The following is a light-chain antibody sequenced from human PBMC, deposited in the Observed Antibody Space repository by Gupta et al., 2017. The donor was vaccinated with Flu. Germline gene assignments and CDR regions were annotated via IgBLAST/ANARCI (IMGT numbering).Light chain of an antibody. Sequence: DRVTITCRTSQGISSSLGWYQQKPGKAPNLLIYAASTLQSGVPSRFSGSGSGTEFTLTISSLQPDDSATYFCQHLNSYPRFTFGPGTKVDIK. CDR3: QHLNSYPRFT. CDR2: AAS. CDR1: QGISSS. V-gene: IGKV1-9*01. J-gene: IGKJ3*01.